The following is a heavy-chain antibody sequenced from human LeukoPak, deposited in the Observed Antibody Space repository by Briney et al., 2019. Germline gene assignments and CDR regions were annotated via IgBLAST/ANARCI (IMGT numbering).Heavy chain of an antibody. CDR2: VSYSGST. CDR1: GGSISYGGYY. CDR3: ARAPRGYSGYDFSYWFDP. D-gene: IGHD5-12*01. V-gene: IGHV4-31*03. J-gene: IGHJ5*02. Sequence: SQTLSLTCTVSGGSISYGGYYWSWIRQHPGKGLEWIGYVSYSGSTYYNSSLESRLIISVDTSKNQFSLKLSSVTAADTAVHYCARAPRGYSGYDFSYWFDPWGQGTLVTVSS.